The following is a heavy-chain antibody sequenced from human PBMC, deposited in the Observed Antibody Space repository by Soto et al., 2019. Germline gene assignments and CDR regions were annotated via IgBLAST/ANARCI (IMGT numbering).Heavy chain of an antibody. Sequence: GGSLRLSCAAAGFTFSSYGMHWVRQAPGKGLEWVAVISYDGSNKYYADSVKGRFTISRDNSKNTLYLQMNSLRAEDTAVYYCAKEEQLARFDYWGQGTLVTVS. CDR3: AKEEQLARFDY. V-gene: IGHV3-30*18. J-gene: IGHJ4*02. D-gene: IGHD6-6*01. CDR1: GFTFSSYG. CDR2: ISYDGSNK.